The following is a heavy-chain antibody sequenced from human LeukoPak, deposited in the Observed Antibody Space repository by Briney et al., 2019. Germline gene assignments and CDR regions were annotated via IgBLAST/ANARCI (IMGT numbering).Heavy chain of an antibody. CDR3: ARAKVGYSSSWYTSDY. CDR1: GGSISSYY. D-gene: IGHD6-13*01. CDR2: IYYSGST. Sequence: SETLSLTCTVSGGSISSYYWSWIRQPPGKGLEWIGYIYYSGSTNYNPSLKSRVTISVGTSKNQFSLKLSSVTAADTAVYYCARAKVGYSSSWYTSDYWGQGTLVTVSS. J-gene: IGHJ4*02. V-gene: IGHV4-59*01.